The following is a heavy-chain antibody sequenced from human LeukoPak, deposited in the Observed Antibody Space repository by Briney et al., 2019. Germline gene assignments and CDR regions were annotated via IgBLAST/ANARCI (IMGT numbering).Heavy chain of an antibody. CDR2: IYYSGST. J-gene: IGHJ6*03. V-gene: IGHV4-59*01. CDR3: ARAHYGGNILYYYYYYMDV. CDR1: GGSISSYY. D-gene: IGHD4-23*01. Sequence: SETLSLTCTVSGGSISSYYWSWIRQPPGKGLEWIGYIYYSGSTNYNPSLKSRVTISVDTSKNQFSLKLSSVTAADTAVYCCARAHYGGNILYYYYYYMDVWGKGTTVTVSS.